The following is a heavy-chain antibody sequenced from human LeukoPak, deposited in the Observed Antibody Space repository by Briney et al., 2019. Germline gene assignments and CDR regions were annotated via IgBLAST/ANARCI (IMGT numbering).Heavy chain of an antibody. CDR3: AKASRAGGFDY. CDR2: ISGSGGTT. CDR1: GFTFSSYD. D-gene: IGHD3-10*01. J-gene: IGHJ4*02. V-gene: IGHV3-23*01. Sequence: PGGSLRLSCAASGFTFSSYDMSWVRQAPGKGPEWVSGISGSGGTTYYADSVKGRFTISRDNSKNTLYLQMNSLRAEDTAVYYCAKASRAGGFDYWGQGTLVTVSS.